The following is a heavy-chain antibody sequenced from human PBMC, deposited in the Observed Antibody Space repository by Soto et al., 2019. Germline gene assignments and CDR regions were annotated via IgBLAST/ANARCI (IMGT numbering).Heavy chain of an antibody. Sequence: EVQLVESGGGLVQPGGSLRVSCAASGFTLRTDRIHWVRQVPGKGLEWVSRIDTDGGGTSYADSVKGRFTISTDNAKNTVNLHMNGLRGEDTAVYYCATVFDLWGQGTLVTVSS. CDR1: GFTLRTDR. J-gene: IGHJ5*02. CDR3: ATVFDL. CDR2: IDTDGGGT. V-gene: IGHV3-74*01.